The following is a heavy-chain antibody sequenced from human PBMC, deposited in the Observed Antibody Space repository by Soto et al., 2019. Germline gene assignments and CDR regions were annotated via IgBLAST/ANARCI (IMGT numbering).Heavy chain of an antibody. CDR3: ARFLPHYGFWSGELAY. Sequence: SETLSLTCTVSGGSISSYYWSWIRQPPGKGLEWIGYIYYSGSTNYNPSLKSRVTISVDTSKNQFSLKLSSVTAADTAVYYCARFLPHYGFWSGELAYCGQGTSVIVSS. CDR1: GGSISSYY. CDR2: IYYSGST. V-gene: IGHV4-59*01. J-gene: IGHJ4*02. D-gene: IGHD3-3*01.